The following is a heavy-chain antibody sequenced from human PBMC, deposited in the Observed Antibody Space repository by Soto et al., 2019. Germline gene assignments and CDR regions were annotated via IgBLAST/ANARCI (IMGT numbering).Heavy chain of an antibody. V-gene: IGHV3-21*01. CDR2: IGTSDYYI. CDR3: AKSVYNWNDGFFDY. J-gene: IGHJ4*02. Sequence: PGGSLRLSCAASGFTFNNYNMNWVRQAPGKGLEWVSSIGTSDYYIYYSDSVKGRFTISRDNSKNTLYLQMNSLRAEDTAVYYCAKSVYNWNDGFFDYWGQGTLVTVSS. CDR1: GFTFNNYN. D-gene: IGHD1-1*01.